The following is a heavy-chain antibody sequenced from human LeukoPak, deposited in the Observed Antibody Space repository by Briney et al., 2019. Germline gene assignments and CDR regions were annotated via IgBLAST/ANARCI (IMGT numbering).Heavy chain of an antibody. D-gene: IGHD3-22*01. CDR3: AKDIGYYYDSSGYYYY. Sequence: GGSLRLSCAASGFTFSSYAMSWVRQAPGKGLEWVSAISGSGGSTYYADSVKGRFTISRDNSKNTLYLQMNSLRAEDTAVYYCAKDIGYYYDSSGYYYYRGQGTLVTVSS. J-gene: IGHJ4*02. CDR2: ISGSGGST. V-gene: IGHV3-23*01. CDR1: GFTFSSYA.